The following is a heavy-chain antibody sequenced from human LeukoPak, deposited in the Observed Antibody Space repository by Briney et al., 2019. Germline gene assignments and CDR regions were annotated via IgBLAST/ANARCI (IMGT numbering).Heavy chain of an antibody. Sequence: GGSLRLSCAASDFSFITYAMSWVRQAPGKGLEWVSTISGGGDATYYADSVKGRFTISRDNAKNSLYLQMNSLRAEDTAVYYCARDPAVEYFQHWGQGTLVTVSS. CDR1: DFSFITYA. J-gene: IGHJ1*01. CDR2: ISGGGDAT. CDR3: ARDPAVEYFQH. V-gene: IGHV3-23*01.